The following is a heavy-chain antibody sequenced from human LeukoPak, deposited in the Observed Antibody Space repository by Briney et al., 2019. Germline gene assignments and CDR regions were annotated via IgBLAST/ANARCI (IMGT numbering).Heavy chain of an antibody. CDR2: ITSDGSST. V-gene: IGHV3-74*01. CDR3: ARDREFDY. Sequence: GGSLRLSCAASGFTFSNYWMHWVRQVPGKGPVWVSRITSDGSSTIYADSVKGRFTISRDNSKNTLYLQMNSLRAEDTAVYYCARDREFDYWGQGTLVTVSS. J-gene: IGHJ4*02. CDR1: GFTFSNYW.